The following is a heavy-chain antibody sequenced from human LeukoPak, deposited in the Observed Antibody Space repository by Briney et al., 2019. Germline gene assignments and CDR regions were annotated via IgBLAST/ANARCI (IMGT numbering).Heavy chain of an antibody. CDR2: ITGSGGRE. CDR3: AKNFRYSYGYRNYNYIMDV. CDR1: GFTFSSYA. V-gene: IGHV3-23*01. Sequence: PGGSLRLSCAASGFTFSSYAMTWVRQAPGKGLEWVSSITGSGGREYYADSVKGRFTISRDNSKNTLYLQMNSLRAEDTAVYFCAKNFRYSYGYRNYNYIMDVWGKGTTVTVSS. D-gene: IGHD5-18*01. J-gene: IGHJ6*04.